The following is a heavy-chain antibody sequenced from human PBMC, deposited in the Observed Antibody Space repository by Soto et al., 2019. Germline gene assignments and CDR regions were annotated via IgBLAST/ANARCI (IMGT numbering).Heavy chain of an antibody. D-gene: IGHD5-12*01. CDR3: ARVRDGYMGQFDY. CDR1: GYSISSGYY. V-gene: IGHV4-38-2*01. J-gene: IGHJ4*02. Sequence: SETLSLTCAVSGYSISSGYYWGWIRQPPGKGLEWIGSIYHSGSTYYNPSLKSRVTISVDTSKNQFSLKLSSVTAADTAVYYCARVRDGYMGQFDYWGQGTLVTVSS. CDR2: IYHSGST.